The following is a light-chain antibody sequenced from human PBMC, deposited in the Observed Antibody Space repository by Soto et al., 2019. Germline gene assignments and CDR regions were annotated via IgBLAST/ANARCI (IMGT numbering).Light chain of an antibody. CDR3: TSPTPGSLYV. J-gene: IGLJ7*01. CDR2: KVS. CDR1: SSDIGAYDY. V-gene: IGLV2-14*01. Sequence: QSALTQPASLSGSPGQSITISCTGTSSDIGAYDYVSWYQQYPGRVPKLLIYKVSNRPSGISNRFSGSKSGNTASLTISGLQAEDEADYFCTSPTPGSLYVFGSGTQLTVL.